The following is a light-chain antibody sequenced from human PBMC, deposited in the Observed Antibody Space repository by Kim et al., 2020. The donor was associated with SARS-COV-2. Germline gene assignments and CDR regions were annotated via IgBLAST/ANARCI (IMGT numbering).Light chain of an antibody. CDR2: DAS. Sequence: DIQMTQSPSSLSASVGDRVTITCQASQDASNYVNWYQQKPGKPPQLLIYDASKLGTGVQSRFSGSGSGTHFTFTIDSLQAEDLATYYCQHYDNVPLFAGGTKLEIK. CDR1: QDASNY. J-gene: IGKJ4*01. CDR3: QHYDNVPL. V-gene: IGKV1-33*01.